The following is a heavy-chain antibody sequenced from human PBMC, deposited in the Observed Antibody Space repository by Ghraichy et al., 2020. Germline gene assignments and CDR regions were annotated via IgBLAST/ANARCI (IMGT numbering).Heavy chain of an antibody. CDR3: ARGYCSSTSCYRVFDY. V-gene: IGHV4-34*01. CDR1: GGSFSGYY. J-gene: IGHJ4*02. D-gene: IGHD2-2*02. CDR2: INHSGST. Sequence: ESLNISCAVYGGSFSGYYWSWIRQPPGKGLEWIGEINHSGSTNYNPSLKSRVTISVDTSKNQFSLKLSSVTAADTAVYYCARGYCSSTSCYRVFDYWGQGTLVTVSS.